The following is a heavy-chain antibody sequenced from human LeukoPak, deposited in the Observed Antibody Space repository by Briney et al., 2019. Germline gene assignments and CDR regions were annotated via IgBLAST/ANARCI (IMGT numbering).Heavy chain of an antibody. Sequence: GGSLRLSCAASGFTFSVYAMSWVPQAPGKGLEWVSAISGSGGSTYYADSVRGRFTISRDNSKNTLYLRMNSLRAEDTAVYYCAKSGNVVDAFDIWGQGTVVTVSS. CDR3: AKSGNVVDAFDI. V-gene: IGHV3-23*01. D-gene: IGHD3-10*01. J-gene: IGHJ3*02. CDR2: ISGSGGST. CDR1: GFTFSVYA.